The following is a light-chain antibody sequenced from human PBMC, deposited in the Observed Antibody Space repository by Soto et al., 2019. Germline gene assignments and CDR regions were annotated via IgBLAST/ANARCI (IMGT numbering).Light chain of an antibody. CDR3: AAWDASRSGPV. CDR1: SSNIGTNT. V-gene: IGLV1-44*01. CDR2: AND. Sequence: QSVLTQPPSASGTPGRRVTISCSGSSSNIGTNTVTWYQQLPGTAPKLLIYANDQRPSGVPDRFSGSKSGTSASLAISGLQSGDEADYFCAAWDASRSGPVFGGGTQLTVL. J-gene: IGLJ3*02.